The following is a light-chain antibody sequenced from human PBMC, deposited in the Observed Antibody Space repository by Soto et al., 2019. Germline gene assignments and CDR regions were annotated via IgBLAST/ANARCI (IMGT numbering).Light chain of an antibody. J-gene: IGKJ3*01. V-gene: IGKV1-27*01. CDR1: QGISNY. CDR3: QEYKAAPFI. Sequence: DIQMTQSRSSLSAFVGDRVAITCRASQGISNYLAWYQQKPGRVPTLLIYAASTLRSGVPSRFSGSGSGTDFTLTISSLQPENVASYYCQEYKAAPFIFGPGTKVDIK. CDR2: AAS.